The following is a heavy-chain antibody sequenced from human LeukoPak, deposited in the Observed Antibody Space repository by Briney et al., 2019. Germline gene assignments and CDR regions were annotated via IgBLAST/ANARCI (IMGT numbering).Heavy chain of an antibody. Sequence: GGSLRLSCAASGFTVSSNYMSWVRQAPGKGPEWVSVIYSDGSTYYADSVKGRFTISRDTSKNTLYLQMNSLRTEDTAVYYCARYREGSDYWGQGTLVTVSS. CDR3: ARYREGSDY. CDR2: IYSDGST. CDR1: GFTVSSNY. D-gene: IGHD1-26*01. V-gene: IGHV3-53*01. J-gene: IGHJ4*02.